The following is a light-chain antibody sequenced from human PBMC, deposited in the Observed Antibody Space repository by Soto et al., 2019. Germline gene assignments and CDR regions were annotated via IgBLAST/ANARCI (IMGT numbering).Light chain of an antibody. CDR3: SSYTTSSTRV. CDR2: EVS. J-gene: IGLJ1*01. Sequence: QSALTQPASVSGSPGQSIAISCTGSSSDVGIYNYVSWYQQHPGKVPKLIIYEVSNRPSGVSNRFSGSKSGNTASLTISGLKAEDDADYYCSSYTTSSTRVFGTGIKLTV. V-gene: IGLV2-14*01. CDR1: SSDVGIYNY.